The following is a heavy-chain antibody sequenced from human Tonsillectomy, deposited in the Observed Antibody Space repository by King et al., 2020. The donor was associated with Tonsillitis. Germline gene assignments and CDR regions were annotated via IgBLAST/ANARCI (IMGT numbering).Heavy chain of an antibody. CDR3: ATGAISAVGTYFDY. V-gene: IGHV3-15*01. CDR1: GFSNAW. D-gene: IGHD6-13*01. J-gene: IGHJ4*02. Sequence: VQLVESGGDVVKPGESLRLSCSASGFSNAWMSWFRQAPGRGLEWVGRIRSKNDGGATDYAAPVKGRFTTARDDSKNTLYLQMNSQKTEDTAIYYCATGAISAVGTYFDYWGRGTLVTVSS. CDR2: IRSKNDGGAT.